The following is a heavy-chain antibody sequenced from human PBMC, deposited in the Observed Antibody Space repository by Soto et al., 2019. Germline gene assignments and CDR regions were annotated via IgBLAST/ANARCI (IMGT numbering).Heavy chain of an antibody. Sequence: QVQLVQSGAEVKKPGASVKVSCKASGYTFTSYGISWVRQAPGQGLEWMGWISAYNGNTNYAQKLQGRVTMTTDTSTSTAYMELRRLRSDDTAVYYCARAYYYDSSGYYYYFDYWGQGTLVTVSS. J-gene: IGHJ4*02. CDR3: ARAYYYDSSGYYYYFDY. CDR2: ISAYNGNT. D-gene: IGHD3-22*01. CDR1: GYTFTSYG. V-gene: IGHV1-18*01.